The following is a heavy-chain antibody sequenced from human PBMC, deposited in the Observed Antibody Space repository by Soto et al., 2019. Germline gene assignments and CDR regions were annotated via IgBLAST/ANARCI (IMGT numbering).Heavy chain of an antibody. V-gene: IGHV4-39*01. D-gene: IGHD6-13*01. CDR2: IYYSGST. J-gene: IGHJ5*02. CDR1: GGSISSSSYY. CDR3: ARAAAGIPMDWFDP. Sequence: SETLSLTCTVSGGSISSSSYYWGWIRQPPGKGLEWIGSIYYSGSTYYNPSLESRVTISVDTSKNQFSLKLSSVTAADTAVYYCARAAAGIPMDWFDPWGQGTLVTVSS.